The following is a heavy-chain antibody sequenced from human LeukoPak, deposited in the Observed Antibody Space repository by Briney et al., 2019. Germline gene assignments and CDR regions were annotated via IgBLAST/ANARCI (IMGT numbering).Heavy chain of an antibody. J-gene: IGHJ4*02. CDR3: ARDSSPLLRGSSWSKEGGFEY. V-gene: IGHV4-4*07. CDR1: GGSISSYY. D-gene: IGHD6-13*01. CDR2: IYTSGST. Sequence: SETLSLTCTVSGGSISSYYWSWIRQPAGKGLEWIGRIYTSGSTNYNPSLKSRVTMSVDTSKNQFSLKLSSVTAADTAVYYCARDSSPLLRGSSWSKEGGFEYWGQGTLVTVSS.